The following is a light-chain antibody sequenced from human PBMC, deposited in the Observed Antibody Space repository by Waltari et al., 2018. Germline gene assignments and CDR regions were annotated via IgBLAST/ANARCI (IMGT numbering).Light chain of an antibody. Sequence: DIVLPQSPGTLSLSPGERATLSCRVSQSVSSISLTWYQQKPGQAPRLLIYGASPRATGIPDRFSGSGSGTDFTLTISRLEPEYFAVYYCQQYDGIVLTFGGGTKVEI. J-gene: IGKJ4*01. CDR3: QQYDGIVLT. CDR1: QSVSSIS. CDR2: GAS. V-gene: IGKV3-20*01.